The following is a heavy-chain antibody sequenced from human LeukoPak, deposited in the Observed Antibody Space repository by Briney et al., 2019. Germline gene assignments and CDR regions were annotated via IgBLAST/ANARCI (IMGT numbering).Heavy chain of an antibody. Sequence: ASVKVSCKASGYTFTSYGISWVRQAPGQGLEWMGWISAYNGNTNYAQKLQGRVTMTTDTSTSTAYMELRSLRSDDTAVYYCARALYYYGSGSYYTSPNYYGMDVWGQGTTDTVSS. D-gene: IGHD3-10*01. V-gene: IGHV1-18*01. J-gene: IGHJ6*02. CDR1: GYTFTSYG. CDR3: ARALYYYGSGSYYTSPNYYGMDV. CDR2: ISAYNGNT.